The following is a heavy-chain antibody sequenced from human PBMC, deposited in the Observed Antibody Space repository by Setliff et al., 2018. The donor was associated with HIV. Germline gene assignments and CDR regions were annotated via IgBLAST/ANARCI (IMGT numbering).Heavy chain of an antibody. D-gene: IGHD1-26*01. V-gene: IGHV4-61*05. J-gene: IGHJ4*02. CDR1: GGSISKSNYY. Sequence: SETLSLTCTVSGGSISKSNYYWGWIRQPPGKGLEWIGWIYYSGNTRYNPSLKSRVTISLDTSKNRFSLQLTSVTAADTAVYYCARHRDGGTYPLDYWGQGTLVTVSS. CDR3: ARHRDGGTYPLDY. CDR2: IYYSGNT.